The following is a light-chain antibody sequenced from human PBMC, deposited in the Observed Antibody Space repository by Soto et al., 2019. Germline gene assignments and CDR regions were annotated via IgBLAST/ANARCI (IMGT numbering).Light chain of an antibody. CDR1: SSVVGGYNY. CDR2: EVS. CDR3: SSYTSSNTHV. J-gene: IGLJ1*01. V-gene: IGLV2-14*01. Sequence: QSALTQPASVSGSPGQSITISCTGTSSVVGGYNYVSWYQQHPGKAPKLMIYEVSNRPSGVSNRFSGSKSGNTASLTISGLQAEDEADYYCSSYTSSNTHVFGTGSKLTVL.